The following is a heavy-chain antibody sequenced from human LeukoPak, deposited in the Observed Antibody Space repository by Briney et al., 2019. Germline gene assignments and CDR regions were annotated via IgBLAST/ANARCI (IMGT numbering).Heavy chain of an antibody. D-gene: IGHD4-17*01. V-gene: IGHV1-8*01. CDR1: GYTFTIYD. CDR3: ARGPSYGDYIGGFYYYYGMDV. CDR2: MNPNSGNT. Sequence: GASVKVSCTSSGYTFTIYDINWVRQATGQGLEWMGWMNPNSGNTGYAQKFQGRVTMTRNTSISTAYMELSSLRPEDTAVYYCARGPSYGDYIGGFYYYYGMDVWGQGTTVTVSS. J-gene: IGHJ6*02.